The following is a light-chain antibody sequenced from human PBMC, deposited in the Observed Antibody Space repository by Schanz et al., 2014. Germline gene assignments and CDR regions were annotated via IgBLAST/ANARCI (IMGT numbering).Light chain of an antibody. CDR3: QLPAT. V-gene: IGKV3-20*01. CDR2: GAS. Sequence: EIVLTQSPATLSLSPGERATLSCRASQSVSSYLAWYQQKPGQAPRLLIYGASSRATGIPDRFSGSGSGTDFTLTISRLEPEDFAVYYCQLPATFGQGTKVEIK. J-gene: IGKJ1*01. CDR1: QSVSSY.